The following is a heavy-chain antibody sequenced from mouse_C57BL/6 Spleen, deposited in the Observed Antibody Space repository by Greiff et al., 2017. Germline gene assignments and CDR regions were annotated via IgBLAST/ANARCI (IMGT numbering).Heavy chain of an antibody. CDR2: IYPGDGDT. Sequence: QVQLQQSGPELVKPGASVKISCKASGYAFSSSWMNWVKQRPGKGLEWIGRIYPGDGDTNYNGKFKGKATLTADKSSSPAYMQLSSLTSEDSAVYFCARAPGDWYFDVWGTGTTVTVSS. J-gene: IGHJ1*03. CDR1: GYAFSSSW. D-gene: IGHD4-1*01. V-gene: IGHV1-82*01. CDR3: ARAPGDWYFDV.